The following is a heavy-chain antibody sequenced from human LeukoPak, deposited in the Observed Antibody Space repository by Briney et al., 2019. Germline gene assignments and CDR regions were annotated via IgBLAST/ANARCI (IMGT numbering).Heavy chain of an antibody. J-gene: IGHJ3*02. Sequence: ASVKVSCKASGYTFNSYGITWVRQAPGQGLEWMGWISAYNGNTNYAQKFQGRVSMTTDTSTSTAYMELRSLRTDDTAVYYCARGNTMIVVDDAFEIWGQGTKVTVSS. CDR2: ISAYNGNT. V-gene: IGHV1-18*01. D-gene: IGHD3-22*01. CDR3: ARGNTMIVVDDAFEI. CDR1: GYTFNSYG.